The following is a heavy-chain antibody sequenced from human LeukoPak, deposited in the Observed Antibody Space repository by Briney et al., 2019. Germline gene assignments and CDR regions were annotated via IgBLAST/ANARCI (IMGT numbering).Heavy chain of an antibody. D-gene: IGHD3-22*01. CDR1: GFTFSDAW. J-gene: IGHJ4*02. Sequence: PGGSLRLSCAASGFTFSDAWMSWVRQAPGKGLEWVSAISGSGGSTYYADSVKGRFTISRDNSKNTLYLQMNSLRAEDTAVYYCAKASRYYYDSSGYQLYYFDYWGQGTLVTVSS. V-gene: IGHV3-23*01. CDR2: ISGSGGST. CDR3: AKASRYYYDSSGYQLYYFDY.